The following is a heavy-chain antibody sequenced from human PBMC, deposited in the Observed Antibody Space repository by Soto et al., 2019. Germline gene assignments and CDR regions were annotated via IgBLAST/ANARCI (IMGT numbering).Heavy chain of an antibody. V-gene: IGHV4-61*01. J-gene: IGHJ4*02. Sequence: SEILSLTCTVSGGSVSSGSYYWSWIRQPPGKGLEWIGYIYYSGSTNYNPSLKSRVTISVDTSKNQFSLKLSSVTAADTAVYYCARVGWEDDSSGSFDYWGQGTLVTVSS. CDR3: ARVGWEDDSSGSFDY. CDR1: GGSVSSGSYY. CDR2: IYYSGST. D-gene: IGHD3-22*01.